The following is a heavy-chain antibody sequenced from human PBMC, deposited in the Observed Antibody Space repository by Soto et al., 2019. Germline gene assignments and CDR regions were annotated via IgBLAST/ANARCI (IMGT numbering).Heavy chain of an antibody. J-gene: IGHJ4*02. CDR2: LYYSGST. CDR3: ARRASSGRDPFYFDY. V-gene: IGHV4-31*03. CDR1: GGSISGGGGYY. Sequence: QVHLQESGPGLVKASQTLSLTCTVSGGSISGGGGYYWSWIRQHPGKGLEWIGYLYYSGSTYYNPSLKSRATISVDTSENKFSLKLSSVTAADTAVYYCARRASSGRDPFYFDYWGQGTLVAVSS. D-gene: IGHD6-6*01.